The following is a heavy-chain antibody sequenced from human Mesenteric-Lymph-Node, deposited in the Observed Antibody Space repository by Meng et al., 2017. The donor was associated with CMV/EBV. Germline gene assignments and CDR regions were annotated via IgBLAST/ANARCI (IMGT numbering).Heavy chain of an antibody. D-gene: IGHD2-21*01. CDR2: NCYSENT. CDR1: GGSISSNC. CDR3: ARPMVVEEDAFDI. J-gene: IGHJ3*02. Sequence: SETLSLTCIVSGGSISSNCWSWIRQPPGTGLGWIGYNCYSENTSYRPSLESRVTISVDTPKNQFSLKLTPVTAADTAVYYCARPMVVEEDAFDIWGQGTMVTVSS. V-gene: IGHV4-59*01.